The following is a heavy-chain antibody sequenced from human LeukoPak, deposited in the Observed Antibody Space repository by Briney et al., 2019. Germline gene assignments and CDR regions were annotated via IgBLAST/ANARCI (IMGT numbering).Heavy chain of an antibody. CDR3: ARPSGTYPWFDP. V-gene: IGHV3-74*01. CDR1: GFTFSSYW. Sequence: GGSLRLSCAASGFTFSSYWMHWVRQPPGKGLVWVSRINTDGTTTSYADSVKGRFTISRDNAKNTLYLQMNSLRAGDTAVYYCARPSGTYPWFDPWGQGTLVTVSS. J-gene: IGHJ5*02. D-gene: IGHD1-26*01. CDR2: INTDGTTT.